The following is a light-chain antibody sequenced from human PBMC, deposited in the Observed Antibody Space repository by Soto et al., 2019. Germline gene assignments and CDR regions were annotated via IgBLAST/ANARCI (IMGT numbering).Light chain of an antibody. CDR3: QQYINWPPTYT. V-gene: IGKV3-15*01. J-gene: IGKJ2*01. CDR1: QSISSN. Sequence: EIVMTQSPATLSVSPGERATLSCRASQSISSNLACYQQKPGQAPRLLIYSASTRSTGIPASFRGSGSQTEFPLTISSLPSEDVAVYYCQQYINWPPTYTFGQGTKLEIK. CDR2: SAS.